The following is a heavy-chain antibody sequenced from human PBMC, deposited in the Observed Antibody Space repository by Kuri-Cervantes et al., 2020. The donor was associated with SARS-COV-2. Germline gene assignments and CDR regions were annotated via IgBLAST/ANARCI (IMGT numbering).Heavy chain of an antibody. Sequence: GESLKISCAASGFTFSSYAMHWVRQAPGKGLEWVAVISYDGSNKYYADSVKGRFTISRDNSKNTLYLQMDNLRAEDTAVYYCARDKYYSSGSQLDYWGQGTLVTVSS. CDR2: ISYDGSNK. D-gene: IGHD3-10*01. CDR1: GFTFSSYA. V-gene: IGHV3-30*04. CDR3: ARDKYYSSGSQLDY. J-gene: IGHJ4*02.